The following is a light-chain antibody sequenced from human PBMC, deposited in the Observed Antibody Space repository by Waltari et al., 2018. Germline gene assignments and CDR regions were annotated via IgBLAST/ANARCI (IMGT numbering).Light chain of an antibody. Sequence: NFVLTQPLSVLESPGKTVTISCTGSSGSIASNYVQWYRQRPGSAPTTVIYEDGRRPSGVPDRFSGSIDRSSNSASLTISGLKTEDEGDYYCHSDVDTYHVFGGGTKLTVL. V-gene: IGLV6-57*02. CDR2: EDG. J-gene: IGLJ3*02. CDR1: SGSIASNY. CDR3: HSDVDTYHV.